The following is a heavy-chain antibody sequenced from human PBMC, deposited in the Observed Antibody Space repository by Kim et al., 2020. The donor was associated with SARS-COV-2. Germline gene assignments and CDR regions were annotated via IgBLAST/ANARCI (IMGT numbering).Heavy chain of an antibody. J-gene: IGHJ4*02. Sequence: TFYAESVTGRFTISRDNSKNTLFLQMNSLRAADTAVYYCAKHPTTTRPFEYWGQGTLVTVSS. CDR3: AKHPTTTRPFEY. CDR2: T. V-gene: IGHV3-23*01. D-gene: IGHD5-12*01.